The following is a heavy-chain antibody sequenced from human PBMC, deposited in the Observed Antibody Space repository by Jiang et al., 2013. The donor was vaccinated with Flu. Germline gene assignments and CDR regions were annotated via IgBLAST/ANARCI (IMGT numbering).Heavy chain of an antibody. V-gene: IGHV1-69*01. D-gene: IGHD5-18*01. J-gene: IGHJ4*02. CDR2: IIPIYGTT. CDR1: GGTFSGYA. Sequence: RVSCRASGGTFSGYAFSWVRQAPGQGLEWMGGIIPIYGTTQYAQKFQGRVTITADESTSTTYMDLRSLTSEDTAVFYCARGQGLGYTYGYGPFDYWGQGTLITVSS. CDR3: ARGQGLGYTYGYGPFDY.